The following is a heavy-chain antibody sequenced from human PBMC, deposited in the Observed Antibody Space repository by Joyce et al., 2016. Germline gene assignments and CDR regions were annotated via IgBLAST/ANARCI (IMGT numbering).Heavy chain of an antibody. J-gene: IGHJ4*02. D-gene: IGHD2-2*02. CDR1: GSSFTSYW. CDR3: ARSTLPGYRSSTSCYIRYYFDY. V-gene: IGHV5-51*01. Sequence: EVQLVQSGAEVKQPGESLKISCKGSGSSFTSYWIGWGRQMPGKGLEWTGIVYPGDSDTRYSPSFQGKVTISADKSISTAYLQWSSLKAADTAMYYCARSTLPGYRSSTSCYIRYYFDYWGQGTLVTVSS. CDR2: VYPGDSDT.